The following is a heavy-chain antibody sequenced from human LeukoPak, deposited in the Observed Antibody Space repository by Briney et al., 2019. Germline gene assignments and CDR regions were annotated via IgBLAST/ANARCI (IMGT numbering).Heavy chain of an antibody. CDR3: ARERTTVVTLDYYYGMDV. CDR2: TNPNSGGT. CDR1: GYTFTAYY. Sequence: ASVKVSCKASGYTFTAYYMHWVRQAPGQGLEWMGWTNPNSGGTKYAQKFQGRLTMTRDTSISTANMELSRLRSDDTAVYYCARERTTVVTLDYYYGMDVWGQGTTVTVSS. J-gene: IGHJ6*02. D-gene: IGHD4-23*01. V-gene: IGHV1-2*02.